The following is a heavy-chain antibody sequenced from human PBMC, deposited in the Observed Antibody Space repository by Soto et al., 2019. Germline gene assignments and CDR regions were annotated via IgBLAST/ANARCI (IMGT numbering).Heavy chain of an antibody. CDR2: IIPILGIA. J-gene: IGHJ6*02. CDR3: ARSTMIVVSPDV. CDR1: GGTFSSYT. V-gene: IGHV1-69*02. Sequence: QVQLVQSGAEVKKPGSSVKVSCKASGGTFSSYTISWVRQAPGQGLEWMGRIIPILGIANYAQKFQGRVTITADKSTSTAYMELSRLRSEDTAVYYCARSTMIVVSPDVWGQGTTVTVSS. D-gene: IGHD3-22*01.